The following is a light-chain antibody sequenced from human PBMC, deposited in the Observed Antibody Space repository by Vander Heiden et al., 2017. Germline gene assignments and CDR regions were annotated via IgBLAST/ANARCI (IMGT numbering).Light chain of an antibody. Sequence: EIVLTQSPGTLSLSPGERATLSCRASQSVSSSYLAWYQKKPGQAPRLLIYGASSRATGIPDRFSGSGSGTDFTLTISRLEPEDFAVYYCQQGYTFGQGTKLEIK. CDR1: QSVSSSY. CDR2: GAS. V-gene: IGKV3-20*01. J-gene: IGKJ2*01. CDR3: QQGYT.